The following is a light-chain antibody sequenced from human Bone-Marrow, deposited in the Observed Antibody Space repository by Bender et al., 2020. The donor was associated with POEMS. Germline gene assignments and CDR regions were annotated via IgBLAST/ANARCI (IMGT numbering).Light chain of an antibody. CDR2: QDN. CDR1: TLGDTF. J-gene: IGLJ2*01. CDR3: QSWNGASVV. V-gene: IGLV3-1*01. Sequence: YGLTQPTSASASPRQTATITCSGDTLGDTFVCWYEQKPGQSPVLAMSQDNRRPAGSPERFSGSNSENTAALTISGTQTMDEGDYFCQSWNGASVVFGRGTKLTIL.